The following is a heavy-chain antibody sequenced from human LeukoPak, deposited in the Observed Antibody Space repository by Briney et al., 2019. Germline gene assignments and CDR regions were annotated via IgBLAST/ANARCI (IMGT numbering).Heavy chain of an antibody. J-gene: IGHJ5*02. V-gene: IGHV4-34*01. Sequence: SETLSLTCAVYGGSFSGYYWSWMRQPPGKGLKWIGEMNHSGSTNYNPLLKSRVTISAVTSKNQFSLKLSSVTAADTAVYYCARVGRYCSSTSCYTGSYNWFDPWGQGTLVTVSS. CDR1: GGSFSGYY. CDR3: ARVGRYCSSTSCYTGSYNWFDP. D-gene: IGHD2-2*02. CDR2: MNHSGST.